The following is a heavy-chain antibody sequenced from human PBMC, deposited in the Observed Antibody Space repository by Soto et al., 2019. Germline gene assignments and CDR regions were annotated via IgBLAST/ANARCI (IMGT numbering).Heavy chain of an antibody. Sequence: ASVRVACKASGYTFTGYAMHWVRQAPGQRLEWMGWINAGNGNTKYSQKFQGRVTITRDTSASTAYMELSSLRSEDTAVYYCARAVAVAADFDYWGQGTLVTVSS. D-gene: IGHD6-19*01. J-gene: IGHJ4*02. CDR1: GYTFTGYA. CDR2: INAGNGNT. V-gene: IGHV1-3*01. CDR3: ARAVAVAADFDY.